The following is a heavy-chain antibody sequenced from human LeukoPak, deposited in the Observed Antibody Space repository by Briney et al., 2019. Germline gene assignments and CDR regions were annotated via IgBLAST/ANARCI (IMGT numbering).Heavy chain of an antibody. J-gene: IGHJ4*02. D-gene: IGHD2-2*01. Sequence: GGSLRLSCAASGFIFSNYGMHWVRQAPGKGLEWVAAISFDGIDKTYQDSVKGRFTISRDNAKNSLYLQMNSLRAEDTAVYYCATFCSSTSCYHYWGQGTLVTVSS. V-gene: IGHV3-30*03. CDR2: ISFDGIDK. CDR3: ATFCSSTSCYHY. CDR1: GFIFSNYG.